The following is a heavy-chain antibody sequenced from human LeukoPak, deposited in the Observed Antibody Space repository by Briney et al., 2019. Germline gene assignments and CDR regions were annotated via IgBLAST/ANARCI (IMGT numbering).Heavy chain of an antibody. D-gene: IGHD4-17*01. J-gene: IGHJ4*02. V-gene: IGHV4-4*07. CDR1: GGSISSYY. CDR2: IYTSGST. Sequence: SETLSLTCTVSGGSISSYYWSWIRQPAGTGLEWSGRIYTSGSTNYNPSLKSRVTISVNRSKNQFSLRLTSVTAADTAVYYCARGSLGGDYGDYFDYWGQGTLVTVSS. CDR3: ARGSLGGDYGDYFDY.